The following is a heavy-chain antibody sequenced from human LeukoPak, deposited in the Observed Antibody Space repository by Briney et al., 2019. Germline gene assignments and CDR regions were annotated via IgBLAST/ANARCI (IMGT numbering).Heavy chain of an antibody. CDR3: TPIKGWGSGTYYLDY. CDR2: IKSKSAGGTI. V-gene: IGHV3-15*01. J-gene: IGHJ4*02. Sequence: PGGSLRLSCAASGFDIYNDWMSWVRQAPGRGLEWVGRIKSKSAGGTIDYAAPVNGRFVISRDDSKNTLYLQLNSLKTEDTAMYYCTPIKGWGSGTYYLDYWGQGTLVTVSS. CDR1: GFDIYNDW. D-gene: IGHD3-10*01.